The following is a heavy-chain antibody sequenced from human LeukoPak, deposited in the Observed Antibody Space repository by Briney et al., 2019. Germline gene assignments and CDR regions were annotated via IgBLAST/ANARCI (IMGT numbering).Heavy chain of an antibody. CDR3: ARVLRYFDWSGGNYYYYYMDV. CDR1: GGSFSGYY. D-gene: IGHD3-9*01. Sequence: SETLSLTCAVYGGSFSGYYWSWIRQPPGKGLEWIGEINHSGSTNYNPSLKSRVTISVDTSKNQFSLKLSSVTAADTAVYYCARVLRYFDWSGGNYYYYYMDVWGKGTTVTISS. J-gene: IGHJ6*03. CDR2: INHSGST. V-gene: IGHV4-34*01.